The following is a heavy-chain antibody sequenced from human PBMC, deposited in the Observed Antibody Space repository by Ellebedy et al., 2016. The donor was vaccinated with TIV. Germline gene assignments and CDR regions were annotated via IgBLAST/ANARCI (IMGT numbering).Heavy chain of an antibody. D-gene: IGHD6-13*01. CDR2: IIPILGIA. J-gene: IGHJ6*02. CDR3: ARDPIAAAGNYYYYYGMDV. V-gene: IGHV1-69*04. Sequence: AASVKVSCKASGGTFSSYAISWARQAPGQGLEWMGRIIPILGIANYAQKFQGRVTITADKSTSTAYMELSSLRSEDTAVYYCARDPIAAAGNYYYYYGMDVWGQGTTVTVSS. CDR1: GGTFSSYA.